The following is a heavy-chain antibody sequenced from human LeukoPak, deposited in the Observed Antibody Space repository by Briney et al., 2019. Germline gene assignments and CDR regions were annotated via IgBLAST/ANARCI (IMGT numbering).Heavy chain of an antibody. J-gene: IGHJ4*02. CDR2: ISSSGSTI. V-gene: IGHV3-48*03. CDR1: GFTFSSYE. D-gene: IGHD6-13*01. Sequence: PGGSLRLSCAASGFTFSSYEMNWVRQAPGKGLEWVSYISSSGSTIYYADSVKGRFTISRDNAKNSLYLQMNSLRAEDTAVHYCARVSSWDPYFDYWGQGTLVTVSS. CDR3: ARVSSWDPYFDY.